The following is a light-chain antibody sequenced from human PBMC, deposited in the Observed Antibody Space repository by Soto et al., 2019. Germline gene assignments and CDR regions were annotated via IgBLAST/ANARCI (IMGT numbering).Light chain of an antibody. Sequence: DIQMTQSPSSLSASVGDRVTITCRASQGIGNYLAWYQQKPGKVPKLLIYAASTLQSGVPSRFSDSGSGTDFTLTISSLQPEDFATYYCQRYNSAPPYTFGQGTKLEIK. CDR2: AAS. J-gene: IGKJ2*01. CDR3: QRYNSAPPYT. CDR1: QGIGNY. V-gene: IGKV1-27*01.